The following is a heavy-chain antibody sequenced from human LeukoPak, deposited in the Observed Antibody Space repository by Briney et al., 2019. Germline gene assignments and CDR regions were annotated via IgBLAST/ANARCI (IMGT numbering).Heavy chain of an antibody. D-gene: IGHD4-17*01. V-gene: IGHV3-21*01. Sequence: SGGEIHYADSVRGRFTISRDNAKNSLYLQMNSLRAEDTAVYYCAREQDYGDYYWGQGTLVTVSS. CDR3: AREQDYGDYY. J-gene: IGHJ4*02. CDR2: SGGEI.